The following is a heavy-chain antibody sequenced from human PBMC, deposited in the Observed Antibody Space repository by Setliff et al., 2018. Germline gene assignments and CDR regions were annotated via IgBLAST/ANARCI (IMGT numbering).Heavy chain of an antibody. CDR2: ISSSGSTI. D-gene: IGHD6-13*01. CDR3: ARDPKSSSSSWRKENEAFDI. CDR1: GFAISSCW. J-gene: IGHJ3*02. V-gene: IGHV3-48*04. Sequence: GGSLRLSCVASGFAISSCWMSWVRQAPGKGLEWVSYISSSGSTIYYADSVKGRFTISRDNAKNSLYLQMNSLRAEDTAVYYCARDPKSSSSSWRKENEAFDIWGQGTMVTVSS.